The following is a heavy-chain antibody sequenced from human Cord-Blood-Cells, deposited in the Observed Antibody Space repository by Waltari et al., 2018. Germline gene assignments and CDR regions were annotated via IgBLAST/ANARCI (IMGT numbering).Heavy chain of an antibody. Sequence: QVQLQQWGAGLLKPSETLSLTCAVYGGSFSGYSWSWIRQPPGKGLEWIGEINHSGSTNYNPSLKSRVTISVDTSKNQFSLKLSSVTAADTAVYYCARGHITTNIASYYFDYWGQGTLVTVSS. V-gene: IGHV4-34*01. CDR3: ARGHITTNIASYYFDY. CDR2: INHSGST. D-gene: IGHD1-1*01. CDR1: GGSFSGYS. J-gene: IGHJ4*02.